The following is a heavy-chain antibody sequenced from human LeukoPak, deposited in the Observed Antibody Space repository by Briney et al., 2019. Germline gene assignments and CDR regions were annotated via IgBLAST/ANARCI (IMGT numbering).Heavy chain of an antibody. CDR3: ARAGVWDYSDSSGYHNAAFDI. CDR1: GYTFTDYY. V-gene: IGHV1-2*02. J-gene: IGHJ3*02. Sequence: ASVKVSCKASGYTFTDYYMHWVRQAPGQGLEWMGSINPSSGGTNYAQKFQGRVTVTRDTSISTAYMDLSRLRSDDTAVYYCARAGVWDYSDSSGYHNAAFDIWGQGTMVTVSS. D-gene: IGHD3-22*01. CDR2: INPSSGGT.